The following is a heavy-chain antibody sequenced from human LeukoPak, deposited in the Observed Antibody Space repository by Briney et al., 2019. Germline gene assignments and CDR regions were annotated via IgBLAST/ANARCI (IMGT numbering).Heavy chain of an antibody. CDR1: GGSFSGYY. V-gene: IGHV4-34*01. CDR3: ARVRRDYYYYYYMDV. J-gene: IGHJ6*03. Sequence: SETLSLTCAVYGGSFSGYYWSWIRQPPGKGLEWIGEINHSGSTNYSPSLKSRVTISVDTSKNQFSLKLSSVTAADTAVYYCARVRRDYYYYYYMDVWGKGTTVTVSS. CDR2: INHSGST.